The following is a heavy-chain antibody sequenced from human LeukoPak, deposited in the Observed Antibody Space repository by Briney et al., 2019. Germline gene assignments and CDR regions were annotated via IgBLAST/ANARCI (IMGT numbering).Heavy chain of an antibody. D-gene: IGHD5-24*01. CDR3: ATHTGGYNYWWFDI. J-gene: IGHJ5*02. CDR2: IIPIYGTA. V-gene: IGHV1-69*13. Sequence: ASVKVSCKASGGTFSNYPIIWVRQAPGRGLEWLGGIIPIYGTAIYALMFQGRITLSAHESTATAYMELRNLTSDDTAMYFCATHTGGYNYWWFDIWGQGTLVSVSS. CDR1: GGTFSNYP.